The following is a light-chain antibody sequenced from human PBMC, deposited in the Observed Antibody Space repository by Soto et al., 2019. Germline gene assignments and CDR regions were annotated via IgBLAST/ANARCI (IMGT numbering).Light chain of an antibody. CDR2: DAS. Sequence: DIVLTQSPGTLSLSPGERATLSCRASQTVSSNNLAWYQQKPGQAPRLLIYDASNRATGIPARFSGSGSGTDFTLTISSLEPEDFAVYYCQQRSNWPPTFGGGTKVEIK. V-gene: IGKV3-11*01. J-gene: IGKJ4*01. CDR3: QQRSNWPPT. CDR1: QTVSSN.